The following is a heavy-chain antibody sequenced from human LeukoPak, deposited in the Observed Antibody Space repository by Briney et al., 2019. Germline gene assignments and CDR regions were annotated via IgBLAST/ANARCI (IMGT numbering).Heavy chain of an antibody. CDR1: GHTFTSYG. V-gene: IGHV1-18*04. Sequence: ASVKASCKASGHTFTSYGISWVRQAPGQGLEWMGWISAYNGNTNYAQKLQGRVTMTTDTSTSTAYMELRSLRSDDTAVYYCARDMYNWNDFSFDYWGQGTLVTVSS. CDR3: ARDMYNWNDFSFDY. D-gene: IGHD1-1*01. CDR2: ISAYNGNT. J-gene: IGHJ4*02.